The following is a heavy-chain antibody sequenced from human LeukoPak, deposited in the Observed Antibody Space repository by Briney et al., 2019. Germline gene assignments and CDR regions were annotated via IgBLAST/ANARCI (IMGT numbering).Heavy chain of an antibody. CDR2: IYYSGST. J-gene: IGHJ5*02. CDR1: GGSISSYY. D-gene: IGHD2-21*01. Sequence: PSETLSLTCTVSGGSISSYYWSWIRQPPGKGLEWIGYIYYSGSTNYNPSLKSRVTISVDTSKNQFSLKLSSVTAADTAVYYCARGVLWGALRQNWFDPWGQGTLVTVSS. CDR3: ARGVLWGALRQNWFDP. V-gene: IGHV4-59*01.